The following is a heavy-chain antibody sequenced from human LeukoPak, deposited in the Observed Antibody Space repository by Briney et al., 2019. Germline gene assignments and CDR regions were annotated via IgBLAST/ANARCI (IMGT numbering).Heavy chain of an antibody. CDR3: AIDSWELRGY. Sequence: PGGSLRLSCAASGFTFSDHYMDWVRQAPGKGLEWVGRTRNKANGYTTEYAASVKGRFTISRDDSDNSLFLHMNSLRAEDTAVYYCAIDSWELRGYWGQGTLVTVSS. CDR2: TRNKANGYTT. CDR1: GFTFSDHY. D-gene: IGHD1-26*01. J-gene: IGHJ4*02. V-gene: IGHV3-72*01.